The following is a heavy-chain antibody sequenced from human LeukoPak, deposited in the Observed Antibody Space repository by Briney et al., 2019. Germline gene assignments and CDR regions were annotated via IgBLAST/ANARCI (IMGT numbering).Heavy chain of an antibody. CDR3: AKSSGSLTDY. CDR1: GFTFSSYS. J-gene: IGHJ4*02. CDR2: ISSSSSTI. Sequence: GGSLRLSCAASGFTFSSYSMNWVRQAPGKGLEWVSSISSSSSTIYYADSVKGRFTISRDNSKNTLFLQMISLRSEDTAMYYCAKSSGSLTDYWGRGTLVTVSS. D-gene: IGHD3-10*01. V-gene: IGHV3-48*01.